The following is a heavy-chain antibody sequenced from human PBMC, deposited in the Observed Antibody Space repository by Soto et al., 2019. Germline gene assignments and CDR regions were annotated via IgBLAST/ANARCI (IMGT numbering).Heavy chain of an antibody. Sequence: PGGSLRLACAASGFTFSDYYMSWIRQAPGKGLEWISYISINSNYKNHADSVRGRFTISRDNAKNSLYLQMNGLRAEDTAVYYCARATGYYHTSGSDSWGQGTLVTVSS. CDR1: GFTFSDYY. V-gene: IGHV3-11*06. J-gene: IGHJ4*02. CDR2: ISINSNYK. CDR3: ARATGYYHTSGSDS. D-gene: IGHD3-22*01.